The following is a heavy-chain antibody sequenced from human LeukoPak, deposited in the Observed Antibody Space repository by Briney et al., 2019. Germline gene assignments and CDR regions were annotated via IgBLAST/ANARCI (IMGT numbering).Heavy chain of an antibody. D-gene: IGHD3-3*01. J-gene: IGHJ4*02. CDR3: AKISSVDSWSPFDY. V-gene: IGHV3-7*05. CDR1: GFTFSSYW. Sequence: GGSLRLSCTASGFTFSSYWMSWVRQPPGKGLEWVANIRQDGGEKYYLDSVRGRWTLSRDNAKSSLYLQMNPLRAENTAVYYCAKISSVDSWSPFDYWGQGTLVTVSS. CDR2: IRQDGGEK.